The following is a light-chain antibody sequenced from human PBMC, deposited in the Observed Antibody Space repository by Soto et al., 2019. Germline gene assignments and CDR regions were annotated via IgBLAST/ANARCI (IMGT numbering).Light chain of an antibody. Sequence: IVLTQSPTILSLALGERATLSCRASRDIGTNLIWYQQRPGHAPRVLLYGASTRAIDLPARFSSSRSGTEFTLSISSLKSEDFTLYYCQQYSDWPSWTLGTGTKVEIK. CDR1: RDIGTN. V-gene: IGKV3-15*01. CDR2: GAS. CDR3: QQYSDWPSWT. J-gene: IGKJ1*01.